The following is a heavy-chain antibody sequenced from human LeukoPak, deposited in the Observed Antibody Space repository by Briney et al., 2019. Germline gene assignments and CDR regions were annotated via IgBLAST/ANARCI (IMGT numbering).Heavy chain of an antibody. CDR1: GGSLSSYY. CDR2: IYYSGST. CDR3: AAAADFGYFDY. D-gene: IGHD6-13*01. V-gene: IGHV4-59*01. Sequence: PSETLSLTCALSGGSLSSYYWSWIRQPPGKGLEWIGYIYYSGSTNYNPSLKSRVTISVDTSKNQFSLKLSSVTAADTAVYYCAAAADFGYFDYWGQGTLVTVSS. J-gene: IGHJ4*02.